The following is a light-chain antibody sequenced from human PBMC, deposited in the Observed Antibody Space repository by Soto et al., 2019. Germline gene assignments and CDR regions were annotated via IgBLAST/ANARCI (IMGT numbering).Light chain of an antibody. CDR2: AAS. V-gene: IGKV1-39*01. J-gene: IGKJ1*01. Sequence: DIQMAQSPSSLCASVGDRVTITCRASQSISSYLNWYQQKPGKAPKLLIYAASSLQSGVPSRFSGSGSGTDFTLTISSLQPEDFATYYCQQSYSTPWTFGRGTKVDIK. CDR1: QSISSY. CDR3: QQSYSTPWT.